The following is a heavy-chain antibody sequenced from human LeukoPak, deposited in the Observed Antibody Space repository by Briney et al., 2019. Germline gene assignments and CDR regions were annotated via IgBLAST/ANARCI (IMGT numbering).Heavy chain of an antibody. V-gene: IGHV3-23*01. D-gene: IGHD3-3*01. J-gene: IGHJ4*02. CDR1: GFTFSSYA. CDR2: ISGSGGST. Sequence: GGSLRLSCAASGFTFSSYAMCWVRQAPGRGLEWVSAISGSGGSTYYADSVKGRFTISRDNSKNTLYLQMNSLRAEDTAVYYCAKGTHYDFWSGYPFYWGQGTLVTVSS. CDR3: AKGTHYDFWSGYPFY.